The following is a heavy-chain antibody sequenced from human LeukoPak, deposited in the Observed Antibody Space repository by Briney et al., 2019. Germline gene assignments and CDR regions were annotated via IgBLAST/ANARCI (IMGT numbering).Heavy chain of an antibody. CDR2: MSGSGGGA. J-gene: IGHJ4*02. Sequence: GSLRLSCAVPGITLSNYGMSWVRKAPGKGLEWVAGMSGSGGGANYADSVKGRVTVSRDNSKNTLYLQMKSLRAEDTAVYFCAKRGVVIRVILVGFYKEAYYFDSWGQGALVTVSS. CDR1: GITLSNYG. CDR3: AKRGVVIRVILVGFYKEAYYFDS. D-gene: IGHD3-10*01. V-gene: IGHV3-23*01.